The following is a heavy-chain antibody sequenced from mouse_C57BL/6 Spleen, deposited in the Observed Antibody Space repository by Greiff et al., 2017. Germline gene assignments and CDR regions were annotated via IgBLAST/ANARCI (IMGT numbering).Heavy chain of an antibody. J-gene: IGHJ2*01. Sequence: VQLQQSGAELVRPGTSVKVSCKASGYAFTNYLIEWVKQRPGQGLEWIGVINPGSGGTNYNEKFKGKATLTADKSSSTAYMQLSSLTSEDSAVYFCARSSTVVATDYWGQGTTITVSS. V-gene: IGHV1-54*01. D-gene: IGHD1-1*01. CDR3: ARSSTVVATDY. CDR2: INPGSGGT. CDR1: GYAFTNYL.